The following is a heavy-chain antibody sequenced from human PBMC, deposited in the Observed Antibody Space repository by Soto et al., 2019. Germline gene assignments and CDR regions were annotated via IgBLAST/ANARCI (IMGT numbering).Heavy chain of an antibody. J-gene: IGHJ4*02. D-gene: IGHD5-12*01. V-gene: IGHV1-18*04. Sequence: ASVTVSCKVFDYTFSTYGFSWVRQAPGQGLERMGWISGYNGKTNYAEKFQGRVTLTTDTSTSSAHMELRSLRSDDTAVYYWARGRLLATIKVRFEYCGQGTLVTLYS. CDR1: DYTFSTYG. CDR3: ARGRLLATIKVRFEY. CDR2: ISGYNGKT.